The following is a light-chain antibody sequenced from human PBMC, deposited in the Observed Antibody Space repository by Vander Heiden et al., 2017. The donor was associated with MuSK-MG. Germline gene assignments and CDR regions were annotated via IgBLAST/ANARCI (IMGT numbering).Light chain of an antibody. CDR3: QAWDSSTPYV. Sequence: SYELTQPPSVSVSPGQTASITCSGDQLGDKYACWYQQKPGQSPVLVIYQDSKRPSGIPERFSGSNSGNTATLTISGTQAMDEADYYCQAWDSSTPYVFGTGTKVTGL. CDR2: QDS. V-gene: IGLV3-1*01. CDR1: QLGDKY. J-gene: IGLJ1*01.